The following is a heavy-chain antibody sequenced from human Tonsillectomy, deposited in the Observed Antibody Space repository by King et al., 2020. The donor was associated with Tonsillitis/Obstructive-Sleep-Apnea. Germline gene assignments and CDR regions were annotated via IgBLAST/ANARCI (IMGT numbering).Heavy chain of an antibody. V-gene: IGHV3-23*04. J-gene: IGHJ6*03. CDR3: AKGADYCSSTSCYYYYMDV. CDR2: ISGSGGRT. CDR1: GLTFSSYA. Sequence: QLVQSGGGLVQPGGSLRLSCADSGLTFSSYAMSWVRQAPGQGLEWVSGISGSGGRTYYADSVKGRFTISRDNSKNTLYLQMNSLRAEDTAVYFCAKGADYCSSTSCYYYYMDVWGKGTTVTVSS. D-gene: IGHD2-2*01.